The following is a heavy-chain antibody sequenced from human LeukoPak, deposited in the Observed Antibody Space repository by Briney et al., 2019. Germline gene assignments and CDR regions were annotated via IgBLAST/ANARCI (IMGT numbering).Heavy chain of an antibody. CDR1: GGSITNSY. D-gene: IGHD1-1*01. Sequence: SGTLSLTCTVSGGSITNSYWNWIRQSPGKGLECIGYINYSGTTNYNPSLRGRVTISVDTSKNQFSLKLSSVTAADTAVYFCARDPLSTNDFDIWGQGTMVTVSS. CDR2: INYSGTT. V-gene: IGHV4-59*01. CDR3: ARDPLSTNDFDI. J-gene: IGHJ3*02.